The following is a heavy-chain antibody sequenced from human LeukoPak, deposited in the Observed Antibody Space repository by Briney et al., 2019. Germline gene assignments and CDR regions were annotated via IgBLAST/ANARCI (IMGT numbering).Heavy chain of an antibody. Sequence: SETLSLTCTVSGGSISSSSYSWGWIRQPPGKGLEWIGYTYYSGSTYYNPSPKSRVTVSADTSKNQFSLKLRSVTAADTAVYYCARVTRTFYDILTGRSREGRFDYWGQGTLVTVSS. J-gene: IGHJ4*02. V-gene: IGHV4-31*03. CDR2: TYYSGST. D-gene: IGHD3-9*01. CDR3: ARVTRTFYDILTGRSREGRFDY. CDR1: GGSISSSSYS.